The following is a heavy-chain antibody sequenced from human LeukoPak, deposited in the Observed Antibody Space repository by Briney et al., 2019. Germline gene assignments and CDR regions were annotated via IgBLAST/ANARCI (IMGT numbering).Heavy chain of an antibody. V-gene: IGHV4-39*01. CDR1: GGSISSSSYY. Sequence: SETLSLTCTVSGGSISSSSYYWGWIRQPPGKGLEWIGSIYYSGSTYYNPSLKSRVTISVDTSKNQFSLKLSSVTAADTAVYYCASSLDYGDYVDYWGQGTLVTVSS. CDR3: ASSLDYGDYVDY. J-gene: IGHJ4*02. D-gene: IGHD4-17*01. CDR2: IYYSGST.